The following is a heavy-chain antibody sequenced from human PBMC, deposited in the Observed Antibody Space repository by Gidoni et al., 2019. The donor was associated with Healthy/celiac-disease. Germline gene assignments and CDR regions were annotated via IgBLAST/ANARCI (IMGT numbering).Heavy chain of an antibody. CDR3: ARDTIAVAGVPLWYFDY. V-gene: IGHV3-11*06. Sequence: YGDSVKGRFTISRDNAKNSLYLQMNSLRAEDTAVYYCARDTIAVAGVPLWYFDYWGQGTLVTVSS. J-gene: IGHJ4*02. D-gene: IGHD6-19*01.